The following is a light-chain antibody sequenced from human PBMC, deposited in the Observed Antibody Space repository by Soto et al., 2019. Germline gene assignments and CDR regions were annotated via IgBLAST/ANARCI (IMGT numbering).Light chain of an antibody. J-gene: IGKJ2*01. CDR1: QSFDSN. CDR2: GAS. Sequence: EIVMTQSPATLSVSPGERATLSCRASQSFDSNLAWYQQKPGQAPRLLIFGASTRASGVPARFSGSGSGTAFTITISSLPSEDFAVYYCQQYNDWPSMYTFGQGTKLEMK. V-gene: IGKV3-15*01. CDR3: QQYNDWPSMYT.